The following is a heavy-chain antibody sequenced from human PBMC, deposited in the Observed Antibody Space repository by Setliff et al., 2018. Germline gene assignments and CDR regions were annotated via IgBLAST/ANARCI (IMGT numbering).Heavy chain of an antibody. Sequence: GGSLRLSCAASGFTFSSYAMSCVRQAPGKGLEWVANVNQDGSDKYYVDSVKGRFTISRDNAKNSLYLQMNSLRTEDTAVYYCAREGVHTRSSTDYHYYMDVWGRGTTVTVSS. J-gene: IGHJ6*03. CDR3: AREGVHTRSSTDYHYYMDV. D-gene: IGHD5-18*01. CDR2: VNQDGSDK. V-gene: IGHV3-7*03. CDR1: GFTFSSYA.